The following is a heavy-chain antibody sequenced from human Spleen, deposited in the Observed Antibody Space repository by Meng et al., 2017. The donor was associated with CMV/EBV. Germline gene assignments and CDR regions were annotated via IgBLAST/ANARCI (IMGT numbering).Heavy chain of an antibody. D-gene: IGHD3-22*01. CDR1: GFTFSSYA. J-gene: IGHJ4*02. CDR3: ARPNYYDSSGYYYFDY. Sequence: GESLKISCAASGFTFSSYAMHWVRQAPGKGLEWVAVISYDGSNKYYADSVKGRFTISRDNAKNSLYLQMNSLRAEDTAVYYCARPNYYDSSGYYYFDYWGQGTLVTVSS. V-gene: IGHV3-30*04. CDR2: ISYDGSNK.